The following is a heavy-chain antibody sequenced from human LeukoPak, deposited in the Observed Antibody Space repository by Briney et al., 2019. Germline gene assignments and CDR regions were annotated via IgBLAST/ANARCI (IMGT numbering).Heavy chain of an antibody. D-gene: IGHD1-26*01. CDR2: VYYSGST. CDR3: ARIVGASDY. Sequence: SETLSLTCTVSGGSISSYYWSWIRQPPGKGLEWIGYVYYSGSTNYNPSLKSRVTISVDTSKNQFSLKLSSVTAADTAVYYCARIVGASDYWGQGTLVTVSS. J-gene: IGHJ4*02. CDR1: GGSISSYY. V-gene: IGHV4-59*08.